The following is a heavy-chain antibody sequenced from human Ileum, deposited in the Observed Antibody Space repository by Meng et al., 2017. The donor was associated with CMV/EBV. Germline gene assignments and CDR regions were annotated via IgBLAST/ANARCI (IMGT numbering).Heavy chain of an antibody. D-gene: IGHD2-2*01. V-gene: IGHV6-1*01. CDR2: TYYRSKWYY. CDR1: GDSVSSNSAA. CDR3: ARFHVVVPAAKWTVEYYFDY. J-gene: IGHJ4*01. Sequence: SQTLSLTCAISGDSVSSNSAAWNWIRQSPSRGLEWLGRTYYRSKWYYDYALSVKSRISINPDTSKNQFSLKLSSVTAADTAVYYCARFHVVVPAAKWTVEYYFDYWGQGTLVTVSS.